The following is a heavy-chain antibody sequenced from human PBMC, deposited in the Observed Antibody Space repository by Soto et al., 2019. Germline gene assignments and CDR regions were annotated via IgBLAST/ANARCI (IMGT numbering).Heavy chain of an antibody. CDR2: IKSRADGETT. J-gene: IGHJ4*02. Sequence: EVQLVEFGGGLVKPGGSLRLSCAASGFTFNNAWLSWVRQAPGKGLEWVGRIKSRADGETTDYAAPVKGRFTISRDDSKNMLYLQMNSXKXXXXXXXXXXXXXXXXXXXXDYXGQGTXLTVSS. V-gene: IGHV3-15*01. CDR1: GFTFNNAW. CDR3: XXXXXXXXXXXDY.